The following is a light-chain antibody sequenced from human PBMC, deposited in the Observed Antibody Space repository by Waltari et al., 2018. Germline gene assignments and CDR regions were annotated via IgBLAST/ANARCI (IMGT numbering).Light chain of an antibody. CDR1: QSVRIY. CDR2: HAS. Sequence: EIVLTQSPGTVSLSPGDRATFSCWASQSVRIYFAWYQQKPGQAPRLLVYHASTRATGIPDRFSASGSGTDFSLTISRLEPEDFAMYYCQQYVESPATFGQGTKVEIK. J-gene: IGKJ1*01. V-gene: IGKV3-20*01. CDR3: QQYVESPAT.